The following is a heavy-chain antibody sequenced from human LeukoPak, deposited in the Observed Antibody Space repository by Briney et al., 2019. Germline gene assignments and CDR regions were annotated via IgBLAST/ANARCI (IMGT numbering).Heavy chain of an antibody. D-gene: IGHD6-19*01. CDR2: ISYDGSNK. V-gene: IGHV3-30*04. Sequence: GGSLRLSCAASGFTFSSYAMHWVRQAPGKGLEWVAVISYDGSNKYYADSVKGRFTISRDNSKNTLYLQMNSLRAEDTAVYYCARDRVAVAGIRNFDYWGQGTLVTVSS. CDR1: GFTFSSYA. CDR3: ARDRVAVAGIRNFDY. J-gene: IGHJ4*02.